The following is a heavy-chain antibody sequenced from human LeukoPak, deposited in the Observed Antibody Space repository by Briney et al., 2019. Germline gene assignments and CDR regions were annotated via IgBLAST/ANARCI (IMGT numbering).Heavy chain of an antibody. V-gene: IGHV3-23*01. Sequence: PGGSLRLSCAASGFTFSSYAMSWVRQAPGKGLEWVSAISGSGGSTYYADSVKGRFTISRDNSKNTLYLQMNSLRAEDTAVYYCAKTPHYYGSGSYYSSWGQGTLVTVSS. CDR2: ISGSGGST. D-gene: IGHD3-10*01. J-gene: IGHJ5*02. CDR1: GFTFSSYA. CDR3: AKTPHYYGSGSYYSS.